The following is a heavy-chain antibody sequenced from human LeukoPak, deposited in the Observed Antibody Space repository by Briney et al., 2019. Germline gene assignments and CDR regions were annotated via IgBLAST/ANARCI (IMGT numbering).Heavy chain of an antibody. J-gene: IGHJ4*02. V-gene: IGHV5-51*01. D-gene: IGHD6-19*01. CDR2: IYPGDSDT. CDR1: GYSFASYW. Sequence: GGSLKISCKGSGYSFASYWIDWVRQMPGKGLEWMGVIYPGDSDTKYSPSFQGQVTISADKSISTAYLQWSSLKASDTAMYYCARQGYSSGYYDLGYWGQGTLVTVSS. CDR3: ARQGYSSGYYDLGY.